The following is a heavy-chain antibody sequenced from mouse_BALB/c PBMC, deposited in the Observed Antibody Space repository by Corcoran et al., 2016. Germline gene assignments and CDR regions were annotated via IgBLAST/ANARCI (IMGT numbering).Heavy chain of an antibody. Sequence: QIQLVQSGPELQKPGETVKISCKASGYTFTNYGMNWVKQAPGKGLKWLGWIHTYTGEPTYADDFKGRFAFSLETSASTAYLQINNLKHEDTATSFCSRDPAFFSYWRQGTLVTVSA. V-gene: IGHV9-3-1*01. CDR3: SRDPAFFSY. CDR2: IHTYTGEP. CDR1: GYTFTNYG. J-gene: IGHJ3*01.